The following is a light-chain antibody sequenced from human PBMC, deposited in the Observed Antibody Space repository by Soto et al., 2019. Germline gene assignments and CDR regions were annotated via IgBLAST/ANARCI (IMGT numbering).Light chain of an antibody. CDR3: QSYDSSRSGSGV. V-gene: IGLV1-40*01. CDR2: GNS. J-gene: IGLJ2*01. Sequence: QSVLTQPPSVSGAPGQRVTISCTGSSSNIGAGYDVHWYQQLPGTAPKLLIYGNSNRPSGVPDRFSGSKSGTSASLAITGLQAEDEADYYCQSYDSSRSGSGVFGGGTKLTLL. CDR1: SSNIGAGYD.